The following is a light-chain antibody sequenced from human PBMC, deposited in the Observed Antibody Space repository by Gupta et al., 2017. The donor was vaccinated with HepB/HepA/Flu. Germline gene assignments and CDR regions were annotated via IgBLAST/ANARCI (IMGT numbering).Light chain of an antibody. Sequence: HSALNQPASVSGSPGQSIAISRTGSSGDVGSYNYVSWYQQHPGKAPKLMIYDVSNRPSGVSNRFFGAKSGNTASLTITGVQSEDEADYYCSSYKGIRRLWVFGTGTKVTVL. CDR2: DVS. J-gene: IGLJ1*01. CDR3: SSYKGIRRLWV. V-gene: IGLV2-14*03. CDR1: SGDVGSYNY.